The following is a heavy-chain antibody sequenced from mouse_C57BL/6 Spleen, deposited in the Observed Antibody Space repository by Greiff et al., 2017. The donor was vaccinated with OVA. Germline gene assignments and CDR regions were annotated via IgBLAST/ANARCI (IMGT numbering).Heavy chain of an antibody. Sequence: QVQLKQPGAELVKPGASVKLSCKASGYTFTSYWMHWVEQRPGRGLEWIGRIDPNSGGTKYNEKFKSKATLTVDKPSSTAYMQLSSLTSEDSAVYYCVYYDYDDFAYWGQGTLVTVSA. CDR2: IDPNSGGT. J-gene: IGHJ3*01. V-gene: IGHV1-72*01. CDR3: VYYDYDDFAY. D-gene: IGHD2-4*01. CDR1: GYTFTSYW.